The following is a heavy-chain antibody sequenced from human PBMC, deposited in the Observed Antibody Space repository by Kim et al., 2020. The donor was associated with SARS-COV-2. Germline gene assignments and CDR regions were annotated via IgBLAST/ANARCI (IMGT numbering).Heavy chain of an antibody. CDR2: TYYRSKWYN. CDR3: ARTIAAASTYYYYYGMDV. V-gene: IGHV6-1*01. J-gene: IGHJ6*02. CDR1: GDSVSSNSAA. D-gene: IGHD6-13*01. Sequence: SQTLSLTCAISGDSVSSNSAAWNWIRQSPSRGLEWLGRTYYRSKWYNDYAVSVKSRITINPDTSKNQFSLQLNSVTPEDTAVYYCARTIAAASTYYYYYGMDVWGQGTTVTVSS.